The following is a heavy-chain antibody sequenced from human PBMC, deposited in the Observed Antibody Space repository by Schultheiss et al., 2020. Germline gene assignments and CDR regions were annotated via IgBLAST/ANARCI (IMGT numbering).Heavy chain of an antibody. V-gene: IGHV3-23*01. CDR3: AKNIKDIELVLRGTRGYYYGMDV. Sequence: GGSLRLSCTTSGFTFGDYAMHWVRQAPGKGLEWVSGISGNGGSTYYADSVKGRFTISRDKSKNTLYLQMNSLRAEDAAVYYCAKNIKDIELVLRGTRGYYYGMDVWGKGTTVTVSS. CDR1: GFTFGDYA. D-gene: IGHD2-8*02. CDR2: ISGNGGST. J-gene: IGHJ6*04.